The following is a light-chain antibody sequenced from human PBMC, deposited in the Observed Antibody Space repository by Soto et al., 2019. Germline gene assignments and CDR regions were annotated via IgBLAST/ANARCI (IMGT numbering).Light chain of an antibody. J-gene: IGKJ3*01. CDR1: QRISSRY. V-gene: IGKV3-20*01. Sequence: EIVLTQSPGTLSLSPGERATLSCRASQRISSRYLAWYQQTPGQAPRLLIYDASSRATGIPDRFSGSGSGTDFILTISRLEPEDFAVYYCQQYGSSPFTFGPGTKVDIK. CDR3: QQYGSSPFT. CDR2: DAS.